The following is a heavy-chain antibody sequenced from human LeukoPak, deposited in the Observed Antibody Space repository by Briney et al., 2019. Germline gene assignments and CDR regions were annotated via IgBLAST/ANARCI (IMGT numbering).Heavy chain of an antibody. CDR3: ARDLTYGDYSKFDY. V-gene: IGHV3-20*04. J-gene: IGHJ4*02. CDR2: INWNGGST. CDR1: GFTFDDYG. D-gene: IGHD4-17*01. Sequence: GGSLRLSCAASGFTFDDYGMSWVRQAPGKGLEWVSAINWNGGSTGYADSVKGRFTISRDNAKNSLYLQMNSLRAEDTAVYYCARDLTYGDYSKFDYWGQGTLVTVSS.